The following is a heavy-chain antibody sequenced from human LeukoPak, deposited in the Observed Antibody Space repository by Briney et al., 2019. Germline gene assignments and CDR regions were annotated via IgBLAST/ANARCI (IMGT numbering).Heavy chain of an antibody. CDR1: GGSISSGSYY. V-gene: IGHV4-61*02. CDR3: ANLRGYSYGAGDY. Sequence: SETLSLTCTVSGGSISSGSYYWSWIRQPAGKGLEWIGRIYTSGSTNYNPSLKSRVTISVDTSKNQFSLKLSSVTAADTAVYYCANLRGYSYGAGDYWGQGTLVTVSS. D-gene: IGHD5-18*01. CDR2: IYTSGST. J-gene: IGHJ4*02.